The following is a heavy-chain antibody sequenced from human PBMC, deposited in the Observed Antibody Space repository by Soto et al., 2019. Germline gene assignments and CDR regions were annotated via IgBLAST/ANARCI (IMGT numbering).Heavy chain of an antibody. CDR2: MSSSSNYI. CDR3: ARISLLNSGSFGMDV. D-gene: IGHD1-26*01. J-gene: IGHJ6*02. CDR1: GFSFSTYS. V-gene: IGHV3-21*01. Sequence: EVQLVESGGGLVKPGGSLRLSCAASGFSFSTYSMNWVRQAPGKGLEWVSSMSSSSNYIYYGDSVKGRFTISRDNAKNSLLLQMNSLRPDDTAVYYCARISLLNSGSFGMDVWGQGTTVTVAS.